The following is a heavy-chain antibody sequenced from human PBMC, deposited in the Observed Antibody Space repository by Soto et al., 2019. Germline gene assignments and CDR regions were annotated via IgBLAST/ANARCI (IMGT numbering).Heavy chain of an antibody. CDR3: ARYCSGGSCYSSWFDP. CDR2: IIPIFGTA. V-gene: IGHV1-69*06. Sequence: GASVKVSCKASGGTFSSYAISWVRQAPGQGLEWMGGIIPIFGTANYAQKFQGRVTITADKSTSTAYMELSSLRSEDTAVYCCARYCSGGSCYSSWFDPWGQGTLVTVSS. J-gene: IGHJ5*02. CDR1: GGTFSSYA. D-gene: IGHD2-15*01.